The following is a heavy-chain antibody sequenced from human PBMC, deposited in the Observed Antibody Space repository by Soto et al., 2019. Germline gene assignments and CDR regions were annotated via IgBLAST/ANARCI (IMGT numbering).Heavy chain of an antibody. D-gene: IGHD3-3*01. CDR1: GCSISSGGYY. Sequence: PSETLSLTCAVSGCSISSGGYYWSWIRQHPGKGLEWIGYIYYSGSTYYNPSLKSRVTISVDTSKNQFSLKLSSVTAADTAVYYCAREGYYDFWSGSPGWFDPWGQGTLVTVSS. J-gene: IGHJ5*02. V-gene: IGHV4-31*11. CDR2: IYYSGST. CDR3: AREGYYDFWSGSPGWFDP.